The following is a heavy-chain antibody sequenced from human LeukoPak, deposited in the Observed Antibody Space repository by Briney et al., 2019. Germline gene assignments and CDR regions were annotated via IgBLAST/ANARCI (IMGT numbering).Heavy chain of an antibody. CDR2: INHSGST. CDR3: ARAHVLRKRFDP. J-gene: IGHJ5*02. CDR1: GGSFSGYY. D-gene: IGHD3-3*01. Sequence: PSETLSLTCAVYGGSFSGYYWSWIRQPPGKGLEWIGGINHSGSTNYNPSLKSRVTTSVDTSNNQFSLKLSSVTAADTAVYYCARAHVLRKRFDPWGQGTLVTVSS. V-gene: IGHV4-34*01.